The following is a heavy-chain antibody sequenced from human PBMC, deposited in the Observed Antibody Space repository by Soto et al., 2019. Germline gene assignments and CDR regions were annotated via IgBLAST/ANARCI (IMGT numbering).Heavy chain of an antibody. CDR1: GFSFGSDW. CDR3: TGDENSRDDSAYYDVFDI. J-gene: IGHJ3*02. CDR2: IRKDGSQE. D-gene: IGHD3-16*01. Sequence: DVQLTESGGGLVQPGGSLRLSCAASGFSFGSDWMAWVRQAPGKGLEWVANIRKDGSQEHYADSVRGRFSVSRDNASESLYRQMNSLRLEETAVYYCTGDENSRDDSAYYDVFDIWGEGTMVTVSS. V-gene: IGHV3-7*05.